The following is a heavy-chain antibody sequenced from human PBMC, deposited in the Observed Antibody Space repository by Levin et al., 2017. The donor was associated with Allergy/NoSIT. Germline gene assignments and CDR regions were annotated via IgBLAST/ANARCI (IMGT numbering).Heavy chain of an antibody. Sequence: PGGSLRLSCAFSGFSISDNCMSWVRQAPGKGLEWVSIFCTGGIIYYTDSVKGRFTLSRDNSENTLYLQMNSLRAEDTAIYFCARPHSRAYSYTMDVWGQGTAVTVSS. D-gene: IGHD1-26*01. CDR3: ARPHSRAYSYTMDV. V-gene: IGHV3-53*01. CDR1: GFSISDNC. CDR2: FCTGGII. J-gene: IGHJ6*02.